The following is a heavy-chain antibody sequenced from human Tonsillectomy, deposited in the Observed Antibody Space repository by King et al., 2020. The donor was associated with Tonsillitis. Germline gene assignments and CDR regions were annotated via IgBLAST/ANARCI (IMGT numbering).Heavy chain of an antibody. CDR1: GGSISSSNHY. CDR2: FYNIWST. J-gene: IGHJ5*02. D-gene: IGHD5-18*01. Sequence: QLQESGPGLVKPSETLSLTCTVSGGSISSSNHYWGWIRQPPGKGLEWIARFYNIWSTYYNPSLKSRVTISVDSSKKQFSLKLSSVTGADTAVYYCARRGYAYGNWFDHWGQGTLVTVSS. CDR3: ARRGYAYGNWFDH. V-gene: IGHV4-39*01.